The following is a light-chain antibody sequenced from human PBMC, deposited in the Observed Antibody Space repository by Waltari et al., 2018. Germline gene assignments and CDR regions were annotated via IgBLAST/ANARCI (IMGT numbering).Light chain of an antibody. CDR3: QQYNNWPPLT. V-gene: IGKV3-15*01. CDR1: QSVSSN. Sequence: EIVMTKSPATLSVSPGERATLSCRASQSVSSNLAWYQQKPCQAPRLLIYGASTRATGIPARFSGSGSGTEFTLTISSMQSEDFAVYYCQQYNNWPPLTFGGGTKVEIK. J-gene: IGKJ4*01. CDR2: GAS.